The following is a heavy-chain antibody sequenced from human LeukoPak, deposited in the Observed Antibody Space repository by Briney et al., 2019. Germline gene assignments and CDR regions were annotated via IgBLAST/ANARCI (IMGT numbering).Heavy chain of an antibody. CDR3: ARGSIAVAGTVGY. CDR1: GFTFSSYS. Sequence: GGSLRLSCAASGFTFSSYSMNWVRQAPGKGLEWVSSISSSSYIYYADSVKGRFTISRDNAKNSLYLQMNSLRAEDTAVYYCARGSIAVAGTVGYWGQGTLVTVSS. CDR2: ISSSSYI. J-gene: IGHJ4*02. V-gene: IGHV3-21*01. D-gene: IGHD6-19*01.